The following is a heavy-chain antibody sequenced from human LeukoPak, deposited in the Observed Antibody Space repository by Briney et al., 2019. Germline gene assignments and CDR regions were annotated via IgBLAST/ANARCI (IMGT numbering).Heavy chain of an antibody. D-gene: IGHD3-10*01. CDR2: ISSGGSTI. Sequence: PGGSLRLSCAASGFIFGGYNMNWVRQAPGKGLEWVSYISSGGSTIYYADTVKGRFTISRDNAKNSLYLQMNSLRAEDTAEYYCAPTATSDSGSFRPALGQGTLVTVSS. CDR1: GFIFGGYN. V-gene: IGHV3-48*01. J-gene: IGHJ5*02. CDR3: APTATSDSGSFRPA.